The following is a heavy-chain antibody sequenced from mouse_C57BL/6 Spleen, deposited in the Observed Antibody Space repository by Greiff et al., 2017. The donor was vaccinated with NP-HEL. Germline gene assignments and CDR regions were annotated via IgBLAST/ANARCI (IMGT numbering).Heavy chain of an antibody. Sequence: EVKLMESGEGLVKPGGSLKLSCAASGFTFSSYAMSWVRQTPEKRLEWVAYISSGGDYIYYADTVKGRFTISRDNARNTLYLQMSSLKSEDTAMYYCTRGGTTAPFDYWGQGTTLTVSS. CDR3: TRGGTTAPFDY. CDR2: ISSGGDYI. V-gene: IGHV5-9-1*02. D-gene: IGHD1-2*01. CDR1: GFTFSSYA. J-gene: IGHJ2*01.